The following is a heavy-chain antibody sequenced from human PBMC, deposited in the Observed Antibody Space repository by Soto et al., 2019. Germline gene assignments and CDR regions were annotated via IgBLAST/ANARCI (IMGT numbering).Heavy chain of an antibody. V-gene: IGHV1-18*01. Sequence: GASVKVSCKASGYTFTSYGISWVRQAPGQGLEWMGWISAYNGNTNYAQKLQGRVTMTTDTSTSTAYMELRSLRSDDTAVYYCATRSIAVVPDSFDYWGQGTLVTVSS. CDR2: ISAYNGNT. CDR3: ATRSIAVVPDSFDY. D-gene: IGHD6-19*01. J-gene: IGHJ4*02. CDR1: GYTFTSYG.